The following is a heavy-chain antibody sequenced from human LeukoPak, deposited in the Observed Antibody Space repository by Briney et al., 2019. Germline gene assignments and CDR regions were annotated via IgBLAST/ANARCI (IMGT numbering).Heavy chain of an antibody. D-gene: IGHD1-26*01. V-gene: IGHV1-8*02. CDR1: GYTFNNFA. J-gene: IGHJ4*02. CDR3: ILSGSDPGY. Sequence: ASVKVSCKASGYTFNNFAMNWVRQATGQGLEWMGWMNPNSGNTGYAQKFQGRVTMTRNTSISTAYMELSSLRSEDTAVYYYILSGSDPGYWGQGTLVTVSS. CDR2: MNPNSGNT.